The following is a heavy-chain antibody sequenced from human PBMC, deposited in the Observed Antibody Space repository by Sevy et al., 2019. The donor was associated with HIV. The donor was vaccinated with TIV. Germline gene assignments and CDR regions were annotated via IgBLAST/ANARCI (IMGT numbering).Heavy chain of an antibody. Sequence: GGSLRLSCTASTFTFSTYAMNWVRQAPGKGLEWVSYISGSSNYIYYADSLKGRLTISRDNAKDSLYLQMTSLRAEDTAVYYCARSGMAWDAFDIWGQGTMVTVSS. CDR3: ARSGMAWDAFDI. CDR2: ISGSSNYI. V-gene: IGHV3-21*01. CDR1: TFTFSTYA. D-gene: IGHD2-8*01. J-gene: IGHJ3*02.